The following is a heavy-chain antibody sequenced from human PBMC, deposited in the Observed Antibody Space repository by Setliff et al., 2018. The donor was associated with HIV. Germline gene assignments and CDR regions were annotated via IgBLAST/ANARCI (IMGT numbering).Heavy chain of an antibody. CDR1: GYSLSSGYF. CDR2: IYHSGST. V-gene: IGHV4-38-2*01. Sequence: SETLSLTCAVSGYSLSSGYFWGWIRQPPGKGLEWIGSIYHSGSTYYNPSLKSRVTISVDTSKNQFSLKLSSVTAADTSVYYCASTSRRLGDSSGNEGAFYIWGQGTMVTVSS. CDR3: ASTSRRLGDSSGNEGAFYI. J-gene: IGHJ3*02. D-gene: IGHD3-22*01.